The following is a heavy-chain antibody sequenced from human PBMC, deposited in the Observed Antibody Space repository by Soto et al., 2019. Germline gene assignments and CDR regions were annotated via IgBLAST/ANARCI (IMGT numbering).Heavy chain of an antibody. V-gene: IGHV4-34*01. J-gene: IGHJ4*02. Sequence: PSETLSLTCAVYGGSFSGYYWSWIRQPPGKGLEWIGEINHSGSTNYNPSLKSRVTISVDTSKNQFSLKLSSVTAADTAVYYCARGFTGYSGYGSKGGFDYWGQGTLVTVSS. D-gene: IGHD5-12*01. CDR2: INHSGST. CDR1: GGSFSGYY. CDR3: ARGFTGYSGYGSKGGFDY.